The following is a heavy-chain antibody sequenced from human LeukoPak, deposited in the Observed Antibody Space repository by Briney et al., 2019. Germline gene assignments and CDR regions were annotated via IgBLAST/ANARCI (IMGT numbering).Heavy chain of an antibody. CDR1: GFTFSNYW. CDR2: TNQGGSET. V-gene: IGHV3-7*01. Sequence: GGSLRLSCTASGFTFSNYWMSWLRQAPGKGLEWVANTNQGGSETYYIESVKGRFTISRDNAKSSLYLQMNSLRVEDTAVYYCARDYYDSSAYYYGYYFDYWGQGTLVTVSS. J-gene: IGHJ4*02. D-gene: IGHD3-22*01. CDR3: ARDYYDSSAYYYGYYFDY.